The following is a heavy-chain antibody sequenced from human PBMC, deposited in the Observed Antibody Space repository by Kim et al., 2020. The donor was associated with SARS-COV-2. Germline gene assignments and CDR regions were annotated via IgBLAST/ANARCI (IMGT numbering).Heavy chain of an antibody. Sequence: AASVKGRFTSSRDNAKNTLYLQMNSLTDEDTAMYYCARETAVTGEYYFDFWGQGSLVTVSS. V-gene: IGHV3-74*01. CDR3: ARETAVTGEYYFDF. D-gene: IGHD6-19*01. J-gene: IGHJ4*02.